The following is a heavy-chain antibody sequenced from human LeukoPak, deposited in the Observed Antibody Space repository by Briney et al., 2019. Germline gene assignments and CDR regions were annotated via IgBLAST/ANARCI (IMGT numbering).Heavy chain of an antibody. V-gene: IGHV1-2*02. J-gene: IGHJ4*02. CDR3: ARDYYDSSGYGHNFDY. Sequence: ASVRVSCKASGYTFTSYDINWVRQATGQGLEWMGWMNPNSGGTNYAQKFQGRVTMTRDTSISTAYMELSRLRSDDTAVYYCARDYYDSSGYGHNFDYWGQGTLVTVSS. D-gene: IGHD3-22*01. CDR2: MNPNSGGT. CDR1: GYTFTSYD.